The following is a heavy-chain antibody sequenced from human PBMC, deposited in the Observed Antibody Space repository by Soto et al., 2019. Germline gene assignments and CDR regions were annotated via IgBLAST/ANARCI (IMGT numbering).Heavy chain of an antibody. Sequence: GGSLRLSCVASGYHFNKYAVSWVRQAPGKGLEWVSAIGTSGDNTYYTDSVKGRFTISRDNSKNMLYLQMDSLTAEDTAVYYCARRAYYFDDTGSHAFDIWGQGTRVTVSS. CDR2: IGTSGDNT. D-gene: IGHD3-22*01. CDR1: GYHFNKYA. CDR3: ARRAYYFDDTGSHAFDI. V-gene: IGHV3-23*01. J-gene: IGHJ3*02.